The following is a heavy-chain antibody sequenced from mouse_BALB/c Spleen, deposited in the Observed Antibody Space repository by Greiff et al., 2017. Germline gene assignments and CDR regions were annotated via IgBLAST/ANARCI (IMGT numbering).Heavy chain of an antibody. CDR3: VREKKLRPYWYFDV. CDR2: IWTGGGT. J-gene: IGHJ1*01. D-gene: IGHD1-1*01. Sequence: VQRVESGPGLVAPSQSLSITCTVSGFSLTSYDISWIRQPPGKGLEWLGVIWTGGGTNYNLAFMSRLSISKDNSKSQVFLKMNSLQTDDTAIYYCVREKKLRPYWYFDVWGAGTTVTVSS. V-gene: IGHV2-9-2*01. CDR1: GFSLTSYD.